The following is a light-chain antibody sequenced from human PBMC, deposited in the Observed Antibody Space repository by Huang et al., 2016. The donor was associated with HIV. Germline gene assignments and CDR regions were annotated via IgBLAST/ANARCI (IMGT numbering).Light chain of an antibody. CDR2: GSS. J-gene: IGKJ1*01. Sequence: EVLMTQSPATLSESPGGRVTISCWASQSVRDNLAWFQQKPGQAPRLLPHGSSTRATGVPARFSGSGSGTGFTLTITSLQSEDYAVYYCQQYYTWPRTFGQGTRVE. V-gene: IGKV3-15*01. CDR3: QQYYTWPRT. CDR1: QSVRDN.